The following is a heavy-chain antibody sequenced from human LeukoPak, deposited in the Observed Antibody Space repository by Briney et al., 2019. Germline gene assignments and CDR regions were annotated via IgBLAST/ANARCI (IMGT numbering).Heavy chain of an antibody. J-gene: IGHJ5*02. Sequence: SETLSLTCTVSGGSISSYYWSWIRQPPGKGLEWIGYIYSSGSTTYNPSLKSRVTISVDTSKNQFSLKLSSVTAADTAVYYCARHANYYGSGSYLNWFDPWGQGTLVTVSS. D-gene: IGHD3-10*01. CDR2: IYSSGST. V-gene: IGHV4-59*08. CDR3: ARHANYYGSGSYLNWFDP. CDR1: GGSISSYY.